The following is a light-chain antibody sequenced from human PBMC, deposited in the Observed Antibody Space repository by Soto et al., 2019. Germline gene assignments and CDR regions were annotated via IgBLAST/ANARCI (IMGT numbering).Light chain of an antibody. CDR1: QSVSSSY. Sequence: IVLTQSPGTLSLSPGERATLSCRASQSVSSSYLAWYQQKPGQAPRLLIYGASSRATGIPARFSGSGSGTDFTLTISSLEPEDFAVYYCQQRNNWQSFGQGTKVDIK. CDR3: QQRNNWQS. J-gene: IGKJ1*01. V-gene: IGKV3D-20*02. CDR2: GAS.